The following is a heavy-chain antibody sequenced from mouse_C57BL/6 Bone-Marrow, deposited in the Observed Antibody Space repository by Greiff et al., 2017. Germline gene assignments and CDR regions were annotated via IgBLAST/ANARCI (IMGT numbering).Heavy chain of an antibody. J-gene: IGHJ3*01. V-gene: IGHV1-26*01. CDR1: GYTFTDYY. D-gene: IGHD2-4*01. Sequence: EVQLQQSGPELVKPGASVKISCKASGYTFTDYYMNWVKQSHGKSLEWIGDINPNNGGTSYNQKFKGKATLTVDKSSSTAYMELRSLTSEDSAVYYCVGAYYDYPFAYWGQGTLVTVSA. CDR3: VGAYYDYPFAY. CDR2: INPNNGGT.